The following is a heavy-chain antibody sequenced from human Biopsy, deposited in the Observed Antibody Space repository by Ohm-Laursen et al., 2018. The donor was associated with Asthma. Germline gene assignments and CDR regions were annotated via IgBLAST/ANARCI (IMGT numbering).Heavy chain of an antibody. Sequence: PGTLSLTSTVSGVSIRSYYWTWIRQAPGKGLEWVGNIHYSGSTYSNPSLKSRVTISVDTSKKQISLRLSSVIAADTAVYYCAGFCSGGNCHDHWGQGTLVTVSS. CDR2: IHYSGST. CDR3: AGFCSGGNCHDH. J-gene: IGHJ4*02. V-gene: IGHV4-59*01. CDR1: GVSIRSYY. D-gene: IGHD2-15*01.